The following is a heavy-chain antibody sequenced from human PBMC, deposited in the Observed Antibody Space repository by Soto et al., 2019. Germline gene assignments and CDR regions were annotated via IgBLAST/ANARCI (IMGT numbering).Heavy chain of an antibody. V-gene: IGHV1-18*01. Sequence: QVQLVQSGAEVKEPGASVTVSCKTSGYTFSNYGISWVRQAPGHGLEWMGWISANTGHTHYAQKLQDRVILTTDTSTSTAYMELRSLRSDDTAVYYCARVLTNMDVWGQGTTVTVS. J-gene: IGHJ6*02. CDR1: GYTFSNYG. CDR2: ISANTGHT. CDR3: ARVLTNMDV.